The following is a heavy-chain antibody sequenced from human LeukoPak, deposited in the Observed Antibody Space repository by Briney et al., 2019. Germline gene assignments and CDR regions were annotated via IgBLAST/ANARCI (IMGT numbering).Heavy chain of an antibody. CDR1: GASVSSGTYY. CDR2: VYYSGST. CDR3: ARDRGDPLTGYLDAFDI. J-gene: IGHJ3*02. V-gene: IGHV4-61*01. Sequence: SETLSLTCTVSGASVSSGTYYWTWIRQPPGKGLEWIGYVYYSGSTNYSPSLKSRVTMSLEMSKNQFSLRLSSVTAADTAVYYCARDRGDPLTGYLDAFDIWGQGTMVTVSS. D-gene: IGHD3-9*01.